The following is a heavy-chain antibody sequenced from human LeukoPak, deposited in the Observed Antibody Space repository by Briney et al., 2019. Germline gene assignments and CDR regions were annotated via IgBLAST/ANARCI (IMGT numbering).Heavy chain of an antibody. D-gene: IGHD4-17*01. CDR3: ARRATAGDYVGWFDP. CDR2: IYYSGST. V-gene: IGHV4-39*01. J-gene: IGHJ5*02. Sequence: SETLSLTCTVSGGSISSSSYYWGWIRQPPGKGLEWIGSIYYSGSTYYSPSLKSRVTISVDTSKNQFSLTLSSVTAADTAVYYCARRATAGDYVGWFDPWGQGTLVTVSS. CDR1: GGSISSSSYY.